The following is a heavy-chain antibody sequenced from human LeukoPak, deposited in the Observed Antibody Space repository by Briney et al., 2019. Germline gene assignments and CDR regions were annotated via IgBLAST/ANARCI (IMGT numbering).Heavy chain of an antibody. Sequence: SETLSLTCAVYGGSFSGYYWSWIRQPPGKGLEWIGEINHSGSTNYNPSLKSRVTISVDTPKNQFSLKLSSVTAADTAVYYCARGPRGIPSASTEYFQHWGQGTLVTVSS. CDR2: INHSGST. CDR1: GGSFSGYY. V-gene: IGHV4-34*01. J-gene: IGHJ1*01. D-gene: IGHD3-16*01. CDR3: ARGPRGIPSASTEYFQH.